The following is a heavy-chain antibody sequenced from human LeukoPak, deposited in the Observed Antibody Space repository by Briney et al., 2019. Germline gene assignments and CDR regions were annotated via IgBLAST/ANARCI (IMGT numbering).Heavy chain of an antibody. CDR2: INPNSGNT. Sequence: ASVKVSCKASGYTFTSYDINWVRQATGLGLEWMGWINPNSGNTGYAQKFQGRVTITRNTSISTAYMELSSLRSEDTAVYYCATYSLVSSWYRWFDPWGQGTLVTVSS. V-gene: IGHV1-8*03. J-gene: IGHJ5*02. CDR3: ATYSLVSSWYRWFDP. D-gene: IGHD6-13*01. CDR1: GYTFTSYD.